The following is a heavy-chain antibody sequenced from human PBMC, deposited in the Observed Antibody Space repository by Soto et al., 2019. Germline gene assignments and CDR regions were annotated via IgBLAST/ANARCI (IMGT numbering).Heavy chain of an antibody. V-gene: IGHV1-8*01. CDR1: SDSFIGYD. CDR2: MTPDSGNT. Sequence: ASVKVSCKASSDSFIGYDINCVRQATGQGLEWMGWMTPDSGNTGYAQKFQGRVTLTRDTSIGTAYMELRSLKSEDTAVYYCARNRDRRGPFVFWGQGTLVTVSS. CDR3: ARNRDRRGPFVF. J-gene: IGHJ4*02. D-gene: IGHD3-10*01.